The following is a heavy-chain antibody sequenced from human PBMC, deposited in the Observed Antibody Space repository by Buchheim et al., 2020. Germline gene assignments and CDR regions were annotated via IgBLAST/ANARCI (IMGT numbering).Heavy chain of an antibody. D-gene: IGHD6-13*01. CDR1: GGSISSSNW. J-gene: IGHJ4*02. CDR2: VYHSGST. Sequence: QVQLQESGPGLVKPSGTLSLTCAVSGGSISSSNWWNWVRQPPGKGLEWIGIVYHSGSTNYNPSLRSRVTMSIDKYKNQFSLNLSSVTAADTAVYYCARLLASPIAAPGGDYWGQGTL. CDR3: ARLLASPIAAPGGDY. V-gene: IGHV4-4*02.